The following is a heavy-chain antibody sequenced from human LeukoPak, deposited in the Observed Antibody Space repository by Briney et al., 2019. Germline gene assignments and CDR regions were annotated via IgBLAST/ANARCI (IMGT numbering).Heavy chain of an antibody. Sequence: SETLSLTCTVSGGSISSYYWSWIRQPAGKGLEWIGRIYTSGSTNYNPSLKSRVTMSVDTSKNQFSLKLSSVTAADTAVYYCAREFRWLQITNYFDYWGQGTLVTVSS. J-gene: IGHJ4*02. CDR2: IYTSGST. V-gene: IGHV4-4*07. CDR1: GGSISSYY. CDR3: AREFRWLQITNYFDY. D-gene: IGHD5-24*01.